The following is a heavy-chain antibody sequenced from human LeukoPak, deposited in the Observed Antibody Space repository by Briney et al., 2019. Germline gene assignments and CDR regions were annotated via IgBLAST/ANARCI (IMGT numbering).Heavy chain of an antibody. Sequence: GGSLRLSCAASGFTFSSYGMHWVRQAPGKGLQWVAVIWYDGSNKYYADSVKGRFTISRDNSKNTLYLQMNSLRAEDTAVYYCARDYDSSGYYYWGQGTLVTVSS. V-gene: IGHV3-33*01. D-gene: IGHD3-22*01. CDR3: ARDYDSSGYYY. CDR2: IWYDGSNK. CDR1: GFTFSSYG. J-gene: IGHJ4*02.